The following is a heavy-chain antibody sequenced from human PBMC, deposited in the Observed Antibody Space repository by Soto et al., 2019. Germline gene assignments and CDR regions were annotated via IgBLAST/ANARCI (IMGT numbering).Heavy chain of an antibody. Sequence: GGALRLSCVASGFTFENYAMSWVRQAPGKGLEWVSAISGSGGTTYYSDSVKGRFTISRDNSKNTVYLQMNDLRVEDAAEYFCAKDSWAIFGVPAGEYYAMDVWGQGTTVTVSS. D-gene: IGHD3-3*01. CDR1: GFTFENYA. J-gene: IGHJ6*02. V-gene: IGHV3-23*01. CDR2: ISGSGGTT. CDR3: AKDSWAIFGVPAGEYYAMDV.